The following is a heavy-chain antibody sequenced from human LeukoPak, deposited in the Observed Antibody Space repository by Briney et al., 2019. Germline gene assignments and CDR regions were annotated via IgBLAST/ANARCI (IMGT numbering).Heavy chain of an antibody. Sequence: PSETLSLTCTVSGGSISSGPYCWSWIRQPAGKGLEWIGHIHTSGNTNYNPSLKSRVTISVDTSKNQFSLKLSSVTAADTAVYYCARHLWFGELLGGDIDYWGQGTLVTVSS. CDR2: IHTSGNT. CDR3: ARHLWFGELLGGDIDY. D-gene: IGHD3-10*01. J-gene: IGHJ4*02. V-gene: IGHV4-61*09. CDR1: GGSISSGPYC.